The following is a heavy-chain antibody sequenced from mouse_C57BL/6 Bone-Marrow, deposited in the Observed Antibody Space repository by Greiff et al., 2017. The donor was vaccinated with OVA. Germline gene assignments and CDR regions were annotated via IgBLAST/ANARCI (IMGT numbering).Heavy chain of an antibody. CDR2: INPNNGGT. D-gene: IGHD1-1*02. J-gene: IGHJ3*01. CDR3: ARWWLLAY. V-gene: IGHV1-26*01. CDR1: GYTFTDYY. Sequence: EVQLQQSGPELVKPGASVKISCKASGYTFTDYYMNWVKQSHGKSLEWIGDINPNNGGTSYNQKFKGKATLTVDKSSSTAYKELRSLTSEDSAVYYCARWWLLAYWGQGTLVTVSA.